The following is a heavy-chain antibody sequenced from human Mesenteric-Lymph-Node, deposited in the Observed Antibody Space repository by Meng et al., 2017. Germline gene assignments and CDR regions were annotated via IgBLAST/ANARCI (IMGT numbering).Heavy chain of an antibody. V-gene: IGHV4-34*01. D-gene: IGHD6-19*01. Sequence: SETLSLTCAVYGGSFSGYYWSWIRQPPGKGLEWIGEINHSGSTNYNPSLKSRVTISVDTSKNQFSLKLSSVTAADTAVYYCARDLAGISFDYWGQGTLVTVSS. J-gene: IGHJ4*02. CDR3: ARDLAGISFDY. CDR1: GGSFSGYY. CDR2: INHSGST.